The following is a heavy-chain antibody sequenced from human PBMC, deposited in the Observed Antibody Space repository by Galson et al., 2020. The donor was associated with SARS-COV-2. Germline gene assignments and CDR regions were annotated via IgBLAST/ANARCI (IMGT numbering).Heavy chain of an antibody. CDR1: GFTFSSYW. V-gene: IGHV3-74*01. Sequence: ALHGESLKISCAASGFTFSSYWMHWVRQAPGKGLVWVSRIYSEGSSTSYADSVKGRFTISGDDAKNTLYLHMSSLRAEDTAVYYCARGDMRNDYLDYWGQGTLFTVSS. CDR2: IYSEGSST. D-gene: IGHD3-16*01. J-gene: IGHJ4*02. CDR3: ARGDMRNDYLDY.